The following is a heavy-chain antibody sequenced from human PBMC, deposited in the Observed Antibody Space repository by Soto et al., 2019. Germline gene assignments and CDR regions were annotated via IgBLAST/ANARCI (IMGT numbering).Heavy chain of an antibody. J-gene: IGHJ4*02. CDR3: ARGRADIGVVVAAPWFGY. D-gene: IGHD2-15*01. CDR1: GGSFSGYY. V-gene: IGHV4-34*01. CDR2: INHSGST. Sequence: QVQLQQWGAGLLKPSETLSLTCAVYGGSFSGYYWSWIRQPPGKGLEWIGEINHSGSTNDNPSLKGRVTISVDTSKYQFYLKLSSVTAAAAAVYYCARGRADIGVVVAAPWFGYWGQGTLVTVSS.